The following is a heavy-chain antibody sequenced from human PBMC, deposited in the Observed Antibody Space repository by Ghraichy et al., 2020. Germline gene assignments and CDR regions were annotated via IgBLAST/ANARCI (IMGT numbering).Heavy chain of an antibody. CDR3: ARDRYVSGNFFDC. V-gene: IGHV4-4*07. Sequence: SETLSLTCTVSGDSISNYYWSWIRQPAGKGLEWIGRIYTSGSTNYNPSLKGRATMSVDTSKNQFSLTLTSVTAADTAVYYCARDRYVSGNFFDCWGQGTLVTVSS. J-gene: IGHJ4*02. CDR1: GDSISNYY. CDR2: IYTSGST. D-gene: IGHD3-10*01.